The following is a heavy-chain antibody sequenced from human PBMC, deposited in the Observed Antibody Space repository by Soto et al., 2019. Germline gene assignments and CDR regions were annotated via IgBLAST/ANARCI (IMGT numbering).Heavy chain of an antibody. CDR3: ARRRRRSIAAYYYYYMDV. V-gene: IGHV3-33*01. Sequence: GGSLRLSCAASGFTFSSYGMHWVRQAPGKGLEWVAVIWYDGSNKYYADSVKGRFTISRDNSKNTLYLQMNSLRAEDTAVYYCARRRRRSIAAYYYYYMDVWGKGTTVTVSS. J-gene: IGHJ6*03. CDR1: GFTFSSYG. CDR2: IWYDGSNK. D-gene: IGHD6-6*01.